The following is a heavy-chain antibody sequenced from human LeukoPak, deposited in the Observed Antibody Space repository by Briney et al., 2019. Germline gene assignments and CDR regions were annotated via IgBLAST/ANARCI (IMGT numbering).Heavy chain of an antibody. Sequence: GGPLRLSCAASGFTFKLYWMHWVRQVPGKKPVWVSRINDDGSDTIYADSVRGRFTISRDDAKNTVYLQMNNLRAEDTAVYYCVRGGPSTWSWGQGTLVTVSS. CDR2: INDDGSDT. CDR3: VRGGPSTWS. J-gene: IGHJ5*02. CDR1: GFTFKLYW. D-gene: IGHD2-15*01. V-gene: IGHV3-74*01.